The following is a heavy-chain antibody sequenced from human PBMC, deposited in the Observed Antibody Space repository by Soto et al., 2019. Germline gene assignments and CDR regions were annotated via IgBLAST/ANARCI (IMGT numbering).Heavy chain of an antibody. V-gene: IGHV3-7*05. CDR2: IKQDGSEK. J-gene: IGHJ6*02. CDR1: GFTFSSYW. D-gene: IGHD3-10*01. CDR3: ARARITMVRGVVLDV. Sequence: GGSLRLSCAASGFTFSSYWMSWVRQAPGKGLEWVANIKQDGSEKYYVDSVKGRFTISRDNAKNSLYLQMNSLRAEDTAVYYCARARITMVRGVVLDVWGQGTTVTVSS.